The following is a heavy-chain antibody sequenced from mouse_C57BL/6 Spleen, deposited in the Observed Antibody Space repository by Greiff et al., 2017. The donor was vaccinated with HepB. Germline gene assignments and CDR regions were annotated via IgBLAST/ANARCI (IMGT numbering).Heavy chain of an antibody. CDR1: GFTFSSYG. CDR3: ARQRGYGSSPYAMDY. V-gene: IGHV5-6*01. CDR2: ISSGGSYT. D-gene: IGHD1-1*01. Sequence: EVKLVESGGDLVKPGGSLKLSCAASGFTFSSYGMSWVRQTPDKRLEWVATISSGGSYTYYPDSVKGRFTISRDNAKNTLYLQMSSLKSEDTAMYYCARQRGYGSSPYAMDYWGQGTSVTVSS. J-gene: IGHJ4*01.